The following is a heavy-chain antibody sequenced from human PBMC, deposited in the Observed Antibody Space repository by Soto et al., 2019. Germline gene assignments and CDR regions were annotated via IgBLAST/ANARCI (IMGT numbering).Heavy chain of an antibody. CDR1: GYKFITYG. D-gene: IGHD3-16*01. Sequence: QIQLVQSGSEVKEPGASVKVSCKASGYKFITYGITWVRQSPGQGLEWMGGISTYSGNTDYAQSLQDRVTMTTDTSTSTAYMELGSLTSDDTAVYYCARGLGTNGLDVWGQGTAVTVSS. J-gene: IGHJ6*02. CDR3: ARGLGTNGLDV. CDR2: ISTYSGNT. V-gene: IGHV1-18*04.